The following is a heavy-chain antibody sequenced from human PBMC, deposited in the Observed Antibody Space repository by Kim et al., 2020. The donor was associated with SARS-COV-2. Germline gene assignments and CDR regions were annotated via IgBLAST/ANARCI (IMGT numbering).Heavy chain of an antibody. V-gene: IGHV3-48*03. J-gene: IGHJ6*02. CDR2: ISSSGSTI. CDR3: ARDTMVRGVIIDYYGMDV. Sequence: GGSLRLSCAASGFTFSSYEMNWVRQAPGKGLEWVSYISSSGSTIYYADYVKGRFTISRDNAKNSLYLQMNSLRAEDTAVYYCARDTMVRGVIIDYYGMDVWGQGTTVTVSS. D-gene: IGHD3-10*01. CDR1: GFTFSSYE.